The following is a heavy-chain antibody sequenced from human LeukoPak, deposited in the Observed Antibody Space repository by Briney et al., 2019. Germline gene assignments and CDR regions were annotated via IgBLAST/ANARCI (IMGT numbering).Heavy chain of an antibody. V-gene: IGHV3-74*01. J-gene: IGHJ4*02. CDR3: IRVPY. CDR1: GFTFNKYY. Sequence: GGSPRLSCAVSGFTFNKYYMHWVRHAPGKGLVWVSRISSDGSNTNYADSVKGRSTISRDNAKNTLYPQMNSLRAEDTAVYYCIRVPYWGQGALVTVSS. CDR2: ISSDGSNT.